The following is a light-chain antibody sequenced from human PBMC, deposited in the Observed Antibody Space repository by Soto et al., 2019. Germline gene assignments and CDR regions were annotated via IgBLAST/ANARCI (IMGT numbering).Light chain of an antibody. Sequence: EIVLTQSPGTLSLSPGERATLSCRASQSLSSNYLAWYQHKPGQAPRLLIYGASTRATGTPARFSGSGSGTEFTLTISSLQSEDFAVYYCQQYNNWPPSWTFGQGTRWIS. CDR3: QQYNNWPPSWT. CDR1: QSLSSN. J-gene: IGKJ1*01. V-gene: IGKV3-15*01. CDR2: GAS.